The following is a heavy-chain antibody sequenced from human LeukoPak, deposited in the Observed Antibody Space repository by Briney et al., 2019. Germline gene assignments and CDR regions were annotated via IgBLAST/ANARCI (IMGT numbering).Heavy chain of an antibody. J-gene: IGHJ5*02. CDR2: IYPYDSDT. CDR1: GYSFTTYW. V-gene: IGHV5-51*01. CDR3: ARIPGIFGVTENWFDP. D-gene: IGHD3-3*01. Sequence: GESLKISCKGSGYSFTTYWIGWVRQMPGKGLEWMGIIYPYDSDTKYSPSFQGQVTISADKSTSTAFLHWGSLKASDSAMYYCARIPGIFGVTENWFDPWGQGTLVTVSS.